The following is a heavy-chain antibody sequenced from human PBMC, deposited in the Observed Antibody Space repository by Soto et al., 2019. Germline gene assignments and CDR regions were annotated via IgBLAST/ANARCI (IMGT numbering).Heavy chain of an antibody. J-gene: IGHJ4*02. D-gene: IGHD2-8*01. CDR3: AKNGVASYFDY. CDR1: GASISSSQW. V-gene: IGHV4-4*02. CDR2: TYLRGGP. Sequence: QVPLPESGTGLVKPSGALSLTCAVYGASISSSQWWTWVRQPPGKGLVWIGATYLRGGPNYNPTLKNRVTISVDPSNNQSSLTLTSVTSADTGVYYWAKNGVASYFDYWGQGVLVTVSS.